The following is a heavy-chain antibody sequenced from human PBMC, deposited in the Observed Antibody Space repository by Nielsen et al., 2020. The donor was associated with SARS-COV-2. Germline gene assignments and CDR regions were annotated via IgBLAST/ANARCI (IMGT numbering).Heavy chain of an antibody. Sequence: LSLTCAASGFTFSSYSMNWVRQAPGQGLVWVSRINPSGSGTAYADSVKGRFAVSRDNAGNTVVLQIHSLRVEDTAVYYCAGGADFWSGTQKYYMDVWGKGTTVIVSS. V-gene: IGHV3-74*01. CDR3: AGGADFWSGTQKYYMDV. CDR2: INPSGSGT. CDR1: GFTFSSYS. D-gene: IGHD3-3*01. J-gene: IGHJ6*03.